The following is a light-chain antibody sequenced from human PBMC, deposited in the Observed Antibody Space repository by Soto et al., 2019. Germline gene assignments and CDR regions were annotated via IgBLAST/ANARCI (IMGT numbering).Light chain of an antibody. J-gene: IGKJ1*01. CDR2: GAS. CDR3: QQYGSSPWA. CDR1: QSVSSSY. V-gene: IGKV3-20*01. Sequence: EIVLTQSPGTLSLSPGERATLSCRASQSVSSSYLAWYQQKPGQAPRLLIYGASTRATGIPARFSGSGSGTEFTLTISSLQSEDFAVYYCQQYGSSPWAFGPGTKVDIK.